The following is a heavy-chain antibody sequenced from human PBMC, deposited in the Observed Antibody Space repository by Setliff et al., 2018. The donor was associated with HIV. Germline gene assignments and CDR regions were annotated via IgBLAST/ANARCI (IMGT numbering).Heavy chain of an antibody. V-gene: IGHV1-2*02. D-gene: IGHD5-18*01. J-gene: IGHJ3*02. CDR2: INPNSGGT. CDR3: ARGGLDTGALDI. CDR1: GYTFIGDY. Sequence: ASVKVSCKASGYTFIGDYMHWVRQAPGQGLEWMGWINPNSGGTNFAQKFQGRVTMTRDTSISTADMELSRLRSDDTAVYYCARGGLDTGALDIWGQGTMVTVSS.